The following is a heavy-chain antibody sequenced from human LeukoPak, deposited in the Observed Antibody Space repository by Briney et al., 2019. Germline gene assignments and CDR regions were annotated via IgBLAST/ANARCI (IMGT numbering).Heavy chain of an antibody. CDR2: FDPEDGET. Sequence: ASVKVSCKVSGYTLTELPMHWVRQAPGKGLEWMGGFDPEDGETIYAQKFQGRVTMTRDTSTSTVYMELSSLRSEDTAVYYCARDSRGGCSGGSCYYDYWGQGTLVTVSS. V-gene: IGHV1-24*01. CDR1: GYTLTELP. CDR3: ARDSRGGCSGGSCYYDY. D-gene: IGHD2-15*01. J-gene: IGHJ4*02.